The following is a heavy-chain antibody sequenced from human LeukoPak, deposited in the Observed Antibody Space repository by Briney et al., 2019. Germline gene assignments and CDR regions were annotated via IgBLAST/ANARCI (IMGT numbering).Heavy chain of an antibody. J-gene: IGHJ4*02. D-gene: IGHD2-2*02. CDR3: ARDQGYCSSTSCYRSFDY. CDR1: GFTFSTYW. CDR2: IKQDGSEK. Sequence: GGSLRLSCAASGFTFSTYWMSWVRQAPGKGLEWVANIKQDGSEKYYVDSVKGRFTISRDNAKNLLYLQMNSLRAEDTAVYYCARDQGYCSSTSCYRSFDYWGQGTLVTVSS. V-gene: IGHV3-7*01.